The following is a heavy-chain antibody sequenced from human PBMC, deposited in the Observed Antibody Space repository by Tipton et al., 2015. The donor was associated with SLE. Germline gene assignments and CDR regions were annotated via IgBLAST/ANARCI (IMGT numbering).Heavy chain of an antibody. CDR2: IYYSGST. CDR3: ARMWRAARGYFDL. Sequence: TLSLTCTVSGGSISSGGYYWSLIRQHPGKGLEWIGYIYYSGSTYYNPSLKSRVTISVDTSKNQFSLKLSSVTAADTAVYYCARMWRAARGYFDLWGRGTLVTVSS. V-gene: IGHV4-31*03. D-gene: IGHD6-6*01. CDR1: GGSISSGGYY. J-gene: IGHJ2*01.